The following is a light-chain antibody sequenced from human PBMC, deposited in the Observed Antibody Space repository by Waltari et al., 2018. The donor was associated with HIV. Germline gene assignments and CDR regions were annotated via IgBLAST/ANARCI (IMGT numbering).Light chain of an antibody. CDR3: CSYAGSSTLV. CDR2: GGS. J-gene: IGLJ3*02. Sequence: QSALPQPASVSGSPGQSITLSCTGTSRDVGSYNLVSWYQQHPGKAPKLLINGGSKRPAGVSNRFSGSKYGNTASLTISGLQDEDEADYYCCSYAGSSTLVFGGGTKLTVL. CDR1: SRDVGSYNL. V-gene: IGLV2-23*01.